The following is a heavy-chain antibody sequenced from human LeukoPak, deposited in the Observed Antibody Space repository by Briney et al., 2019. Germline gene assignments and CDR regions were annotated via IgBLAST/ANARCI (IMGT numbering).Heavy chain of an antibody. J-gene: IGHJ3*02. CDR1: GFTVSSNY. CDR3: ARVSGYYYALDI. CDR2: IYSGGST. Sequence: GGSLRLSCAASGFTVSSNYMSWVRQAPGKGLEWVSVIYSGGSTYYADSVKGRFTISRDNAKNSLYLQMNSLRAEDTAVYYCARVSGYYYALDIWGQGTMVTVSS. V-gene: IGHV3-66*01. D-gene: IGHD3-22*01.